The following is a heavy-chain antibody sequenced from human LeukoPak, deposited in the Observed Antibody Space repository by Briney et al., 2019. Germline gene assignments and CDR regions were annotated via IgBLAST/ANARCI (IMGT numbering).Heavy chain of an antibody. J-gene: IGHJ4*02. CDR2: ISAYNGNT. Sequence: ASVKVSCKASGYTFTSYGISWVRQAPGQGLEWMGWISAYNGNTNYAQKLQGRVTMTTDTSTSTAYMELRSLRSDDTAVYYCARAISLRGSLEVDYWGQGTLVTVSS. D-gene: IGHD2-15*01. CDR1: GYTFTSYG. CDR3: ARAISLRGSLEVDY. V-gene: IGHV1-18*01.